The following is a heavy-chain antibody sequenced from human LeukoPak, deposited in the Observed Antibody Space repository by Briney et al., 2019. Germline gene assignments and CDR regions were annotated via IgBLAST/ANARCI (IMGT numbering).Heavy chain of an antibody. J-gene: IGHJ4*02. CDR1: GMIFSKYW. Sequence: GGSLSLSCEASGMIFSKYWVSWVRQAPGKGLEWVANIKQDGSEKYYLDSVKGRFTISRDNAKNSLYLHMNSLRAEDTAVYYCATSWEYWGQGTLVTVSS. V-gene: IGHV3-7*01. D-gene: IGHD1-26*01. CDR3: ATSWEY. CDR2: IKQDGSEK.